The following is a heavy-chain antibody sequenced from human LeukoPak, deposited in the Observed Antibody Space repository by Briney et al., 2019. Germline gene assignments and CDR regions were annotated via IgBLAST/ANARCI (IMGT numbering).Heavy chain of an antibody. V-gene: IGHV1-18*01. J-gene: IGHJ4*02. Sequence: ASVKVSCKASGYTFTSYDISWVRQAPGQGLEWMGWISAYNGNTNYAQKLQGRVTMTTDTSTSTAYMELRSLRSDDTAVYYCASTYYYDSSGYDYFDYWGQGTLVTVSS. D-gene: IGHD3-22*01. CDR1: GYTFTSYD. CDR3: ASTYYYDSSGYDYFDY. CDR2: ISAYNGNT.